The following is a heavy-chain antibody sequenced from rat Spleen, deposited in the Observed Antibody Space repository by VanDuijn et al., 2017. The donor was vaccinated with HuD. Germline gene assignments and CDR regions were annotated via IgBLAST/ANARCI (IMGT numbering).Heavy chain of an antibody. V-gene: IGHV2-19*01. Sequence: QVQLKESGPALAQPSQPLSLTCTVSAFSFTYHRLPWLRQPPGKGLEWMGRIQSAGSTDYNSALNSRLSISRDTSKNQVFLKMNSLQTDDTGTYYCSRYNSGFDYWGQGVMVTVSS. CDR1: AFSFTYHR. J-gene: IGHJ2*01. CDR2: IQSAGST. D-gene: IGHD4-3*01. CDR3: SRYNSGFDY.